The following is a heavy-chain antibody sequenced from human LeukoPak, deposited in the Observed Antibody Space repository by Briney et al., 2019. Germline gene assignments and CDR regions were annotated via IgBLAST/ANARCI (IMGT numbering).Heavy chain of an antibody. CDR1: GFTFSSYG. CDR3: AKSSIFYDSSGYYVGEKYYFDY. V-gene: IGHV3-33*06. J-gene: IGHJ4*02. D-gene: IGHD3-22*01. CDR2: IWYDGSNK. Sequence: GGSLRLSCAASGFTFSSYGMHWVRQAPGKGLEWVAVIWYDGSNKYYADSVQGRFTISRDNSKNTLYLQINSLRAEDTAVYYCAKSSIFYDSSGYYVGEKYYFDYWGQGTLVTVSS.